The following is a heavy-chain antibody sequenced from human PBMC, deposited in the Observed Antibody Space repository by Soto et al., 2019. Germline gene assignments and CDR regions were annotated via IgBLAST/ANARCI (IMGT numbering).Heavy chain of an antibody. Sequence: QVQLVESGGGLVKPGGSLRLSCAASGFSFSDYYMSWIRQAPGKGLEWVSYISSSGSTIYYADSVKGRFTVSRDNAKNSLYRKLNSLRAEDAAVYCCARGGQQLPGLDVWGQGTTVTVSS. J-gene: IGHJ6*02. V-gene: IGHV3-11*01. CDR3: ARGGQQLPGLDV. CDR2: ISSSGSTI. D-gene: IGHD6-13*01. CDR1: GFSFSDYY.